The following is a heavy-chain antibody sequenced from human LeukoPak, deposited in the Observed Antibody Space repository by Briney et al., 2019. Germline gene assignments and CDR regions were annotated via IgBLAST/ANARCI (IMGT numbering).Heavy chain of an antibody. CDR1: GFTFSSYS. CDR3: ARRLYYYYGMDV. J-gene: IGHJ6*02. CDR2: ISSSSSYI. V-gene: IGHV3-21*01. Sequence: GGSLRPSCAASGFTFSSYSMNWVRQAPGKGLEWVSSISSSSSYICYADSVKGRFTISRDNAKNSLYLQMNSLRAEDTAVYYCARRLYYYYGMDVWGQGTTVTVSS. D-gene: IGHD2-21*01.